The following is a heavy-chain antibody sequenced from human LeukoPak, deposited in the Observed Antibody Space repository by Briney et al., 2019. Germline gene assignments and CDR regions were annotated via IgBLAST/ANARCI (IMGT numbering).Heavy chain of an antibody. CDR3: AREGVVKGYFDY. J-gene: IGHJ4*02. CDR1: GGSISPYF. D-gene: IGHD3-3*01. V-gene: IGHV4-59*01. CDR2: IYYRGCT. Sequence: PAETLSLTCTVSGGSISPYFWSWLRQPPGEGLEWVGYIYYRGCTNYNPSLKSRVTISLDTSKDQFSLKLSSVTAADTAVYYCAREGVVKGYFDYWGQGTLVTVSS.